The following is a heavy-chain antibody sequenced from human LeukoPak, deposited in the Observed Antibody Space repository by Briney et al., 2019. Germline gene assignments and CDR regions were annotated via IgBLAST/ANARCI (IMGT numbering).Heavy chain of an antibody. CDR1: GGSISSGSYY. CDR2: IYYIGST. D-gene: IGHD1-26*01. CDR3: ARAGGTFRV. J-gene: IGHJ4*02. V-gene: IGHV4-61*10. Sequence: SQTLSLTCTVSGGSISSGSYYWSWIRQPTGKELEWIGYIYYIGSTNYKPSLKSRVTISVDTSKNQFSLKLSSVTAADTAVYYCARAGGTFRVWGQGTLVTVSS.